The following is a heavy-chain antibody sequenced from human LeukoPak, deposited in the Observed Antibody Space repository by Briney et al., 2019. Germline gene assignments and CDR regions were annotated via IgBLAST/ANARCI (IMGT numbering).Heavy chain of an antibody. CDR2: IHNSRGT. CDR1: GGSITSDIFY. J-gene: IGHJ5*02. V-gene: IGHV4-31*03. Sequence: SETLSLTCTVSGGSITSDIFYWNRIRQHPGEGLEWIGSIHNSRGTSYNPSLESRLTISVDTSENQFFLKMSYVTAADTAMYYCGKVGGNSNSWGQGTLVTVSS. D-gene: IGHD4-23*01. CDR3: GKVGGNSNS.